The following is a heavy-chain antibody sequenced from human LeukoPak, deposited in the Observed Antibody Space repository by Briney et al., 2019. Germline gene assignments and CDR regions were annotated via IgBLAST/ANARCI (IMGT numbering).Heavy chain of an antibody. CDR1: GFTFSNYA. Sequence: GGSPRLSRAASGFTFSNYAMNWVRQAPGKGLEWVSYISSSSSTIYYADSMKGRFTISRDNAKNSLYLQMNSLRDEDTAVYYCKGSSWYNYYYMDVWGKGTTVTVSS. CDR2: ISSSSSTI. V-gene: IGHV3-48*02. CDR3: KGSSWYNYYYMDV. D-gene: IGHD6-13*01. J-gene: IGHJ6*03.